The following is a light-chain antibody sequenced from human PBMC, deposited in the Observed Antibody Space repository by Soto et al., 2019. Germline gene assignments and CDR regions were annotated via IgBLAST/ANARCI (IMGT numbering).Light chain of an antibody. J-gene: IGKJ3*01. CDR1: QSIKNY. V-gene: IGKV1-39*01. CDR3: QQSYSTPFT. Sequence: DLQMTQSPSSLSASVGDRVTITCRASQSIKNYLNWYQQKPGKAPKLLIYGASSLQSGVPSRFSGSGSGTDFTLTISSLQPEDFATYYCQQSYSTPFTFGPGTKVDIK. CDR2: GAS.